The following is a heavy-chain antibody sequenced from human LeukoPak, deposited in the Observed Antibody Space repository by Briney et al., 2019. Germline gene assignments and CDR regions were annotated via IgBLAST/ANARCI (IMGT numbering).Heavy chain of an antibody. CDR2: INYNGGIT. CDR1: GFTFVDYG. CDR3: ANSPESGYGEFDY. J-gene: IGHJ4*02. Sequence: GGSLRLSCATSGFTFVDYGLSWVRRAPGKGLEWLCAINYNGGITDYADSVKGRFTISRDNSKNTLYLQMNSLRAEDTAVYYCANSPESGYGEFDYWGQGTLVTVSS. D-gene: IGHD5-12*01. V-gene: IGHV3-20*04.